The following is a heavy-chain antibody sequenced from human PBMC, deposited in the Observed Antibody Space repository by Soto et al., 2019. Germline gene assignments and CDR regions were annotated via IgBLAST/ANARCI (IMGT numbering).Heavy chain of an antibody. Sequence: GGSLRLSCAASGFTFSSYSMSWVRQAPGKGLEWVSGFRGSGDDGTTYYADSVKGRFTISRDNSKNTLFLQMNSLRADDTAVYYCAKDQASGQGSFDSWGQGTLVTVSS. CDR2: FRGSGDDGTT. CDR1: GFTFSSYS. V-gene: IGHV3-23*01. CDR3: AKDQASGQGSFDS. J-gene: IGHJ4*02.